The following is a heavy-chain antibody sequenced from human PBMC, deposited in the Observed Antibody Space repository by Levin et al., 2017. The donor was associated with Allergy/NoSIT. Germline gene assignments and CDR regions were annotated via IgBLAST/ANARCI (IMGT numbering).Heavy chain of an antibody. V-gene: IGHV1-69*01. D-gene: IGHD2-2*01. CDR3: ARDLGLGYCSSANCFLGAFNI. CDR1: GGTFSNYA. Sequence: KISCQTSGGTFSNYAFTWVRQAPGQGLEWMGDFIPIFGTTNYAQRFQGRVTIIADESTNTAYMELSSLRSEDTAIYYCARDLGLGYCSSANCFLGAFNIWGQGTLVTVSS. CDR2: FIPIFGTT. J-gene: IGHJ3*02.